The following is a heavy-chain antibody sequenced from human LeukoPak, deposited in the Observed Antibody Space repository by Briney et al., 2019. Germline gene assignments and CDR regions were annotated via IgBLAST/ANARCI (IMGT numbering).Heavy chain of an antibody. Sequence: SETLSLTCTVSGGSISSYYWSWIRQPAGKGLGWIGRIYTSGSTNYNPSLKSRVTMSVDTSKNQFSLKLSSVTAADTAVYYCARGEVLSLEGAFDIWGQGTMVTVSS. CDR3: ARGEVLSLEGAFDI. J-gene: IGHJ3*02. D-gene: IGHD3-9*01. V-gene: IGHV4-4*07. CDR2: IYTSGST. CDR1: GGSISSYY.